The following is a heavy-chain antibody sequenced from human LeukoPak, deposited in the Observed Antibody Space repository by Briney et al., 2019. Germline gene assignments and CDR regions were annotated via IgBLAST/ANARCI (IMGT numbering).Heavy chain of an antibody. CDR1: GFTFSTSA. D-gene: IGHD1-14*01. J-gene: IGHJ4*02. V-gene: IGHV3-23*01. Sequence: GGSLRLSCAASGFTFSTSAMSWVRQAPGKGLEWVSGTLGSGGSTYYADSVKGRFTISRDNSKNTRYLQMNSLRAEDTAVYYCAKDGIYKVAYWGQGTLVTVSS. CDR3: AKDGIYKVAY. CDR2: TLGSGGST.